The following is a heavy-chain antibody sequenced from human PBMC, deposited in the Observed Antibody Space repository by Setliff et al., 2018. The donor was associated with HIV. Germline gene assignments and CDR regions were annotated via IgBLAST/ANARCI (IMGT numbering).Heavy chain of an antibody. J-gene: IGHJ4*02. CDR3: ARRGIIAGTTDF. V-gene: IGHV4-61*09. Sequence: PSETLSLTCTVSGGSISSGSYYWTWIRQPAGKGLEWIGHIYTSGTTDYNPSLKSRVTISLDTSKNQFSLKLTSVTAADTAVYYCARRGIIAGTTDFWGQGTPVTVSS. CDR1: GGSISSGSYY. D-gene: IGHD1-7*01. CDR2: IYTSGTT.